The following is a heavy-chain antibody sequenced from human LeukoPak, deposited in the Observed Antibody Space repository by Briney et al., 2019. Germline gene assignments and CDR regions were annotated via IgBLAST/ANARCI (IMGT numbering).Heavy chain of an antibody. CDR1: GFTFGHYA. V-gene: IGHV3-49*04. CDR3: TECSSTSCDWFDP. CDR2: IRSKAYGGTT. D-gene: IGHD2-2*01. Sequence: GRSLRLSCTGSGFTFGHYALAWVRQAPGKGLEWVGFIRSKAYGGTTEYAASVKGRFTISRDDSKSIAYLQMNSLKTEDTAVYYCTECSSTSCDWFDPWGQGTLVTVSS. J-gene: IGHJ5*02.